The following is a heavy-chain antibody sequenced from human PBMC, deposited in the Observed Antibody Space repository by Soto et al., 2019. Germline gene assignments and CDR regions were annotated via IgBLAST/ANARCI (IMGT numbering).Heavy chain of an antibody. CDR1: GGTFSSHA. Sequence: SVKVSCKASGGTFSSHAITWVRQAPGQGLEWMGGIIPIFGTANYAQKFQGRLTIAADEFTSTAHMELRSLRSEDTAVYYCARGLRWGSGWAYFDYWGQGTLVTVSS. CDR3: ARGLRWGSGWAYFDY. CDR2: IIPIFGTA. V-gene: IGHV1-69*13. J-gene: IGHJ4*02. D-gene: IGHD6-19*01.